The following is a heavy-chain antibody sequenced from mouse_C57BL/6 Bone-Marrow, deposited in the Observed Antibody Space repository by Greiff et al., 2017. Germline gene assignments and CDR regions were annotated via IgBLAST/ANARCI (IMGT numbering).Heavy chain of an antibody. CDR3: ARNLLYAMDY. CDR2: INPNNGGT. CDR1: GYTFTSYW. D-gene: IGHD2-12*01. V-gene: IGHV1-53*01. Sequence: QVQLQQPGTELVKPGASVKLSCKASGYTFTSYWMHWVKQSHGKSLEWIGDINPNNGGTIYNQKFKGKATLTVDKSSSTAYMELRSLTSEDTAVYYCARNLLYAMDYWGQGTSVTVSS. J-gene: IGHJ4*01.